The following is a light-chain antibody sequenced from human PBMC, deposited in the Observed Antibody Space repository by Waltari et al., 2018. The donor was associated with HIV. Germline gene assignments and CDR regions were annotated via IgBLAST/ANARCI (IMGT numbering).Light chain of an antibody. CDR2: DVT. CDR3: SSYRSTAVV. Sequence: QSALTQPASVSGSPGQSITISCTGTSSDIGGSNYVSWYQQHPGKAPKLMIYDVTNRPSGVSNLFSGSQSGTTAALTISELQAEDEADYYCSSYRSTAVVFGGGTKLTVL. J-gene: IGLJ2*01. V-gene: IGLV2-14*03. CDR1: SSDIGGSNY.